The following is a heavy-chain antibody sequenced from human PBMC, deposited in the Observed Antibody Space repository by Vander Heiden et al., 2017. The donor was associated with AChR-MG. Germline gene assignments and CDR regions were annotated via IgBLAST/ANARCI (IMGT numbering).Heavy chain of an antibody. CDR3: ARDDSSGYDALDI. J-gene: IGHJ3*02. Sequence: QVQLVQSGAEVKKPRSSVKVSCKASGGTFSSYAISWGRQAPGQGLEWMGRIIPSLGIANYAQKFQGRVTITADKSTSTAYMELSSLRSEDTSVYYCARDDSSGYDALDIWGQGTMVTVSS. CDR1: GGTFSSYA. D-gene: IGHD3-22*01. V-gene: IGHV1-69*04. CDR2: IIPSLGIA.